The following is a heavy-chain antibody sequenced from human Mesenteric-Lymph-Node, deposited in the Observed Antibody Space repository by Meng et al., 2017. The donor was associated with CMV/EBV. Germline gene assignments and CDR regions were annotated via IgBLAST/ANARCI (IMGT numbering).Heavy chain of an antibody. CDR1: GFPFSTYT. CDR3: ARGGIAAKGFDP. CDR2: ISYDGSSE. J-gene: IGHJ5*02. D-gene: IGHD2-21*01. Sequence: GESLKISCAASGFPFSTYTMHWVRQAPGKGLEWVSAISYDGSSEYNVDSVKGRFTISRDNSKNTLYLQMNSLRGEDTAIYYCARGGIAAKGFDPWGQGTLVTVSS. V-gene: IGHV3-30-3*01.